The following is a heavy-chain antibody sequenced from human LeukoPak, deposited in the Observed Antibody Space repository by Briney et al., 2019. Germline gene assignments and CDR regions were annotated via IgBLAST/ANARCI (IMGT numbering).Heavy chain of an antibody. CDR3: ASLIRYDILTGYSVFDY. J-gene: IGHJ4*02. CDR2: IYHSGST. V-gene: IGHV4-4*02. Sequence: SGTLSLTCAVSGGSISSSNWWSWVRPPPGKGLEWIGEIYHSGSTNYNPSLKSRVTISVDKSKNQFSLKLSSVTAADTAVYYCASLIRYDILTGYSVFDYWGQGTLVTVSS. D-gene: IGHD3-9*01. CDR1: GGSISSSNW.